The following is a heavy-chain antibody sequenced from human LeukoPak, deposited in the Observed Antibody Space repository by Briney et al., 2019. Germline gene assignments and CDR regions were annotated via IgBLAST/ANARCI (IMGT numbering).Heavy chain of an antibody. J-gene: IGHJ4*02. CDR3: ARGGTGAFDY. Sequence: PGGSLRLACTASGSSFSDYYMSWIRQAPGKGLEWISYISSRSTYISDADSVKGRFTISRDNAKNLLFLQMNSLRVEDTALYYCARGGTGAFDYWGQGILVTVSS. D-gene: IGHD2-8*02. V-gene: IGHV3-11*06. CDR1: GSSFSDYY. CDR2: ISSRSTYI.